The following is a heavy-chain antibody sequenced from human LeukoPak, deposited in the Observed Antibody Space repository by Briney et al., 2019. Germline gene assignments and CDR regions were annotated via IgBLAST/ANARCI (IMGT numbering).Heavy chain of an antibody. V-gene: IGHV1-18*01. Sequence: GASVKVSCKASGYTFTSYGISWVRQAPGQGLEWMGWNSAYNGNTNYAQKLQGRVTMTTDTSTSTAYMELRSLRSDDTAVYYCARNEHYYDSSGYYFIDYWGQGTLVTVSS. CDR3: ARNEHYYDSSGYYFIDY. D-gene: IGHD3-22*01. CDR1: GYTFTSYG. CDR2: NSAYNGNT. J-gene: IGHJ4*02.